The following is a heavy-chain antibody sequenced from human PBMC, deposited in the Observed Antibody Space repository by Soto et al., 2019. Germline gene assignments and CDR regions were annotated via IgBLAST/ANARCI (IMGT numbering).Heavy chain of an antibody. CDR3: ARTDCSSTSCYTGDGVYYYYYGMDV. D-gene: IGHD2-2*02. J-gene: IGHJ6*02. CDR1: GGTFSSYA. CDR2: VIPIFGTA. Sequence: SVKVSCKASGGTFSSYAISWVRQAPGQGLEWMGGVIPIFGTANYAQKFQGRVTITADKSTSTAYMELSSLRSEDTAVYYCARTDCSSTSCYTGDGVYYYYYGMDVWGQGTTVTVSS. V-gene: IGHV1-69*06.